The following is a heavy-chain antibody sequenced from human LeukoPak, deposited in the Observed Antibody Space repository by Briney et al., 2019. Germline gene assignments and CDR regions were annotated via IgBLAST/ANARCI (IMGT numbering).Heavy chain of an antibody. V-gene: IGHV4-59*01. CDR1: GGSISSYY. J-gene: IGHJ4*02. CDR3: ARTASDRARHRNFDY. CDR2: IYYSGST. Sequence: PSETLSLTCTVSGGSISSYYWSWIRQPPGKGLEWIGHIYYSGSTNYNPSLKSRVTISVDTSKNQFSLKLSSVTAADTAVYYCARTASDRARHRNFDYWGQGTLVTVSS. D-gene: IGHD6-6*01.